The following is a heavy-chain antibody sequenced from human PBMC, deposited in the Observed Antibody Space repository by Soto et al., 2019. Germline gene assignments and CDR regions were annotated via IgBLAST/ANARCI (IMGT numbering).Heavy chain of an antibody. CDR2: IYYSGST. CDR3: ANETYDSFEY. CDR1: GGSISSSSYY. Sequence: SETLSLTCTVSGGSISSSSYYWGWIRQPPGKGLEWIGSIYYSGSTYYNPSLKSRVTISVDTSKNQFSLKLSSVTAADTAVYYCANETYDSFEYWGQGTLVTVSS. D-gene: IGHD3-16*01. J-gene: IGHJ4*02. V-gene: IGHV4-39*01.